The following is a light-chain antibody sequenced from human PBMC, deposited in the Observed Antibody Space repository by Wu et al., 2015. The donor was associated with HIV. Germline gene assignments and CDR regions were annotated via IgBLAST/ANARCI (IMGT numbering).Light chain of an antibody. CDR3: QQYANWPPWT. CDR2: GAS. Sequence: IVMTQSPATLSVSPGERATLSCRASQSISSNLAWYQQKPGQAPRLLIYGASTRATGVPARFSGSGSGTDFTLSISSLQSEDFAVYYCQQYANWPPWTFGQGPRWKSN. CDR1: QSISSN. V-gene: IGKV3-15*01. J-gene: IGKJ1*01.